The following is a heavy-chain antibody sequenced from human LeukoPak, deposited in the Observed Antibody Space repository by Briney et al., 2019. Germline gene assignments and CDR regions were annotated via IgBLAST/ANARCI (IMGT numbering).Heavy chain of an antibody. D-gene: IGHD3-3*01. CDR2: INHSGST. CDR1: GGSFSGYY. CDR3: ARGRGTIFGVIIIPPYFDY. J-gene: IGHJ4*02. Sequence: SETLSLTCAVYGGSFSGYYWSWIRQPPGKVLEWIGEINHSGSTNYNPSLKSRVTISVDTSKNQFSLKLSSVTAADTAVYYCARGRGTIFGVIIIPPYFDYWGQGTLVTVSS. V-gene: IGHV4-34*01.